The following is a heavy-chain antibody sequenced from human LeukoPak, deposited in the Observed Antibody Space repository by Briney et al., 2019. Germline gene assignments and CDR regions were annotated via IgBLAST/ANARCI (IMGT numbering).Heavy chain of an antibody. V-gene: IGHV1-18*01. Sequence: ASVKVSCKASGYTFTSYGISWVRQAPGQGLEWMGWISAYNGNTNYAQKLRGRVTMTTDTSTSTAYMELRSLRSDDTAVYYCARDRLYDFWSGYSLDYYYYGMDVWGQGTTVTVSS. CDR3: ARDRLYDFWSGYSLDYYYYGMDV. CDR1: GYTFTSYG. J-gene: IGHJ6*02. CDR2: ISAYNGNT. D-gene: IGHD3-3*01.